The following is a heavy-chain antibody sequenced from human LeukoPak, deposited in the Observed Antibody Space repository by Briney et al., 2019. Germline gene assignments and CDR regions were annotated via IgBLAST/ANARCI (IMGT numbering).Heavy chain of an antibody. J-gene: IGHJ4*02. CDR2: ISYDGSNK. D-gene: IGHD3-22*01. Sequence: GGSLRLSCAASGFTFSSYTIHWVRQAPGKGLEWVAVISYDGSNKYYADSVKGRFTISRDNSKNTLYLQMNSLRAEDTAVYYCARDHYYDSSGYLDYWGQGTLVTVSS. CDR1: GFTFSSYT. V-gene: IGHV3-30*04. CDR3: ARDHYYDSSGYLDY.